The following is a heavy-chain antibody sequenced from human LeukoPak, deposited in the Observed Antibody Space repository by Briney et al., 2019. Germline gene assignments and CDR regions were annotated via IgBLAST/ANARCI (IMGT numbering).Heavy chain of an antibody. CDR3: ARESGFWSGYSFDY. CDR2: IYTSGST. J-gene: IGHJ4*02. Sequence: SETLSLTCAVSGYSISSGYYWGWIRQPPGKGLEWIGRIYTSGSTNYNPSLKSRVTMSVDTSKNQFSLKLSSVTAADTAVYYCARESGFWSGYSFDYWGQGTLVTVSS. D-gene: IGHD3-3*01. CDR1: GYSISSGYY. V-gene: IGHV4-38-2*02.